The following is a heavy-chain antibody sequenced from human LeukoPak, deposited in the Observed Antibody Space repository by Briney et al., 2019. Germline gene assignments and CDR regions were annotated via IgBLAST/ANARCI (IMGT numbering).Heavy chain of an antibody. CDR1: GDSTSSIAYY. J-gene: IGHJ3*02. CDR3: ARLNDAFDI. V-gene: IGHV4-39*01. CDR2: VYYTGST. Sequence: PSEILSLTCTVSGDSTSSIAYYWGWIRQPPGKGLEWIGSVYYTGSTYYNPSLKSRVTISVDTSNNQFSLKLTSLSAADTAVYYCARLNDAFDIWGQGTMVTVSS.